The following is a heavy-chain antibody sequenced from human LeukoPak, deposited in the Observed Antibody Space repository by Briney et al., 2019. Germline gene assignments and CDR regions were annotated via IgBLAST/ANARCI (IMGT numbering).Heavy chain of an antibody. J-gene: IGHJ4*02. V-gene: IGHV1-46*01. CDR1: GYTFPSYF. Sequence: ASVKVSCKASGYTFPSYFMHWARQAPGQGLEWMGIINPTGGSTTYAQKFQGRVTMTRDTSTSTVYMELSSLRSDDTAVYYCARADDRREFDYWGQGTLVTVSS. CDR3: ARADDRREFDY. D-gene: IGHD3-22*01. CDR2: INPTGGST.